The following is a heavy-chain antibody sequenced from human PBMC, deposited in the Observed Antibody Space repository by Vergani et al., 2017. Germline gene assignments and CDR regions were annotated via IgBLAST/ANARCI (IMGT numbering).Heavy chain of an antibody. D-gene: IGHD3-22*01. CDR3: ARVPYYYDSSGYYAVDYFDY. V-gene: IGHV4-59*01. CDR2: IYYSGST. CDR1: GGSISSYY. J-gene: IGHJ4*02. Sequence: QVQLQESGPGLVKPSETLSLTCTVSGGSISSYYWSWIRQPPGKGLEWIGYIYYSGSTNYNPSLKSRVTISVDTSKNQFSLKLRSVTAADTAVYYCARVPYYYDSSGYYAVDYFDYWGQGTLVTVSS.